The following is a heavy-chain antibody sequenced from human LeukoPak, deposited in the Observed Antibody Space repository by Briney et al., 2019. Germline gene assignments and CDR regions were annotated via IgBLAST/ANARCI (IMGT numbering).Heavy chain of an antibody. D-gene: IGHD3-16*01. CDR2: IFYSGST. Sequence: SETLSLTCTVSGGSISTSSYYWGWVRQPPGKGLEWIGNIFYSGSTYYNPSLKSRVTISVDTSKNQFSLKLSSVTAADTAVYYCARHLMITFGGGVDYWGQGTLVTVSS. J-gene: IGHJ4*02. V-gene: IGHV4-39*01. CDR3: ARHLMITFGGGVDY. CDR1: GGSISTSSYY.